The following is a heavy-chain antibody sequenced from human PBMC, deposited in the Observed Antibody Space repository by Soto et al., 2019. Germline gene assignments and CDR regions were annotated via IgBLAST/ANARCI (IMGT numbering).Heavy chain of an antibody. Sequence: SETLSLTCTVSGGSISSNYYYWGWIRQPPGMGLEWIGTIYYSGSTYYNPSLKSRVTISLDSSKNQFSLNLSSVTAADTAVYYCARPVHTSSITSGMDVWGQGTTVTVSS. D-gene: IGHD5-18*01. CDR3: ARPVHTSSITSGMDV. V-gene: IGHV4-39*01. J-gene: IGHJ6*02. CDR1: GGSISSNYYY. CDR2: IYYSGST.